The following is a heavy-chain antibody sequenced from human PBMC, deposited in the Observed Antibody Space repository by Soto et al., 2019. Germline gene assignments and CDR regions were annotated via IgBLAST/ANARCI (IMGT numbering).Heavy chain of an antibody. J-gene: IGHJ4*02. CDR3: ARRGEGWEQPFDY. CDR1: GYTFTGYY. CDR2: INPNSGGT. D-gene: IGHD1-26*01. V-gene: IGHV1-2*02. Sequence: ASVKVSCKASGYTFTGYYMHWVRQAPGQGLEWMGWINPNSGGTNYAQKFQGRVTMTRDTSISTAYMELSRLRSDDTAVYYCARRGEGWEQPFDYWGQGTLVTVSS.